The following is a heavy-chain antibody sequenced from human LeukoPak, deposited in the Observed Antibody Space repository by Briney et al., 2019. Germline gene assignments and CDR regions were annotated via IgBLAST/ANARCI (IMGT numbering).Heavy chain of an antibody. J-gene: IGHJ5*02. V-gene: IGHV4-34*01. CDR2: INHSGST. D-gene: IGHD3-9*01. CDR1: GLSFSGYY. CDR3: ARSGDILTGYRPHNWFDP. Sequence: AETLSLTGAGYGLSFSGYYWSWIRQPPGKGLDWIGEINHSGSTNYNPALKSRVTISVDTSKNQFSLKLSSVTAADTAVYYCARSGDILTGYRPHNWFDPWGQGTLVTVSS.